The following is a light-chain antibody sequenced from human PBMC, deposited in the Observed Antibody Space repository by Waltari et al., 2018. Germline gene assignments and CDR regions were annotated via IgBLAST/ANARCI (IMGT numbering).Light chain of an antibody. Sequence: QSALTQPASLSGSPGQSITISCTGTSSDVGGYNYVSWYQQHPGKAPKLMIYDVSKRPSGVANRFSGSKSGNTASLTISGLQAEDEADYYCSSYTSSSTSSYVFGTGTKVTVL. CDR1: SSDVGGYNY. CDR2: DVS. CDR3: SSYTSSSTSSYV. V-gene: IGLV2-14*01. J-gene: IGLJ1*01.